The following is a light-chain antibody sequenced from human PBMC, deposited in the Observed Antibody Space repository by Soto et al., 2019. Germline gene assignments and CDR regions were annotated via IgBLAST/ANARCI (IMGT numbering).Light chain of an antibody. J-gene: IGKJ2*01. CDR3: QQRGNWPRT. Sequence: EIVLTQSPATLSLSPGERATLSCRASQSVSRYLVWYQQKPGQAPRLLIYDASNRATGIPARFSGSGSGTDFTLTISSLEPEDFAVYYCQQRGNWPRTFGQGTKLEIK. CDR1: QSVSRY. V-gene: IGKV3-11*01. CDR2: DAS.